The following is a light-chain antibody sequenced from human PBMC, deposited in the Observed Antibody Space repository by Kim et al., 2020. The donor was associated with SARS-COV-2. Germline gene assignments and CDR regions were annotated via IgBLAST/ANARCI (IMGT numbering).Light chain of an antibody. CDR1: QSVSKS. J-gene: IGKJ4*01. CDR2: DAS. Sequence: LATGERATLSCRASQSVSKSLGWYQQKTGQAPRLLIYDASNRATGIPARFSGSGSGTDFTLTISSLEPEDFAVYYCQQRSKWPLTFGGATKVDIK. V-gene: IGKV3-11*01. CDR3: QQRSKWPLT.